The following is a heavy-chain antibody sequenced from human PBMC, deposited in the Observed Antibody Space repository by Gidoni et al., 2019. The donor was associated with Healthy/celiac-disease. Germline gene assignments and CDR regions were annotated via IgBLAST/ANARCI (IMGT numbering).Heavy chain of an antibody. J-gene: IGHJ5*02. CDR1: GGSLSSYS. V-gene: IGHV4-59*01. CDR2: IYYSGST. D-gene: IGHD4-4*01. CDR3: ARVLGVHDYTINWFDP. Sequence: QVRLQEWSAGLVKPSETLSLTCTGSGGSLSSYSWSWIRQPPGQGLEWIGYIYYSGSTNYNPSLKIRVTISVDTSKNPFSLKLSSVTAADTALYYCARVLGVHDYTINWFDPWGQGTLVTVSS.